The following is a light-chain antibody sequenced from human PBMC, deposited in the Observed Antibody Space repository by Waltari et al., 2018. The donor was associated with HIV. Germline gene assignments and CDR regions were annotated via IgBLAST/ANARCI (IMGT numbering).Light chain of an antibody. Sequence: DIQMTQSPSSLSASVGDRVTIHCRTSQSIGFYLNWYQKKPGKAPKVLLYAASRLQTGVPSRFSGSGSGTDFSLTISALQPEYFATYYCQQSFSTLLSFGQGTRVEIK. V-gene: IGKV1-39*01. CDR3: QQSFSTLLS. CDR2: AAS. CDR1: QSIGFY. J-gene: IGKJ1*01.